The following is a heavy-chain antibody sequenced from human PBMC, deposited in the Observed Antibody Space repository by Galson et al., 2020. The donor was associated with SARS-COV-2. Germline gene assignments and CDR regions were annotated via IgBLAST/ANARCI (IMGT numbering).Heavy chain of an antibody. J-gene: IGHJ5*02. CDR3: ARDQVGATAGGCDP. D-gene: IGHD1-26*01. Sequence: SETLSLTCAVYGGSFSGYYWSWIRQPPGKGLEWIGEINHSGSTNYNPSLKSRVTISVDTSKNQFSLKLSSVTAADTAVYYCARDQVGATAGGCDPWGQGTLVTVSS. CDR2: INHSGST. V-gene: IGHV4-34*01. CDR1: GGSFSGYY.